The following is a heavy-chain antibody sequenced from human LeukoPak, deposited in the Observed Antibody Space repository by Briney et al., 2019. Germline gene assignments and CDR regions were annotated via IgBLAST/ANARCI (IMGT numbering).Heavy chain of an antibody. J-gene: IGHJ4*02. Sequence: GGSLRLSCAASGFTFSSYWMSWVRQPPGKGLDWVANIKQDGSEKYYVDSVKGRFTISRDNAKNSLYLQMNSLRAEDTAVYYCARDKVVGATLLDYWGQGALVTVSS. D-gene: IGHD1-26*01. V-gene: IGHV3-7*01. CDR2: IKQDGSEK. CDR1: GFTFSSYW. CDR3: ARDKVVGATLLDY.